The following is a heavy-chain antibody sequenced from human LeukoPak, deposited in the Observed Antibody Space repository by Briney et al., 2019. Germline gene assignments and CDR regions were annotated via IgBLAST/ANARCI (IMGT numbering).Heavy chain of an antibody. CDR2: IYYSGST. CDR1: GGSISSYY. V-gene: IGHV4-59*01. CDR3: ARDRAGYSSGWSLRPFDY. Sequence: SETLSLTCTVSGGSISSYYWSWIRQPPGKGLEWIGYIYYSGSTNYNPSLKSRVTISVDTSKNQFSLKLSSVTAADTAVYYCARDRAGYSSGWSLRPFDYWGQGTLVTVSS. D-gene: IGHD6-19*01. J-gene: IGHJ4*02.